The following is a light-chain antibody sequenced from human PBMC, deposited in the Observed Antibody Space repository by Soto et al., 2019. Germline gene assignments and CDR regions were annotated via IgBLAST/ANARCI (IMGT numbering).Light chain of an antibody. CDR2: GTS. CDR1: QSVSDN. Sequence: EVVMTQSPATLSVSPGERATLSCRASQSVSDNVAWYQQKPGQAPRFLISGTSSRGTGAPDRFGASGSGTDFTLTIRGLQDEDVAVYFCQQYNSWPLTFGGGTKVEIK. J-gene: IGKJ4*01. V-gene: IGKV3-15*01. CDR3: QQYNSWPLT.